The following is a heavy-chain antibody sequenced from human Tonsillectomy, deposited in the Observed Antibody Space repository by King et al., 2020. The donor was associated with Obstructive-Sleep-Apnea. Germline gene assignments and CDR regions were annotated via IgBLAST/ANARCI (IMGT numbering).Heavy chain of an antibody. D-gene: IGHD3-10*01. Sequence: GQLVQSGAEVMQPGASLKVSCKASGYTFSDYYIHWVRRAPGQGLEWMGWSSPNSDGSNYAQKFQGRVTMPRDTSLSTAYMQMSGLTSDDTAIYYCARASHHFYGHSGQVWTDSFDIWGQGTMVTVSS. CDR1: GYTFSDYY. V-gene: IGHV1-2*02. CDR2: SSPNSDGS. J-gene: IGHJ3*02. CDR3: ARASHHFYGHSGQVWTDSFDI.